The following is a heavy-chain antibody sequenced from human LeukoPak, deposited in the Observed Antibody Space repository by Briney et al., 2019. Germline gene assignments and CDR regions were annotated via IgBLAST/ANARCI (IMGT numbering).Heavy chain of an antibody. D-gene: IGHD3-22*01. J-gene: IGHJ1*01. CDR1: GFTFSSYW. CDR3: ATYSSLNTREFQY. CDR2: IRQDGGET. Sequence: GGSLRLSCAASGFTFSSYWMSWFRQAPGKGLEWVANIRQDGGETYYGDSVKGRFIISRDNAKNSLFLQMNRLRAEETAVYYCATYSSLNTREFQYWGQGTLVPVSP. V-gene: IGHV3-7*01.